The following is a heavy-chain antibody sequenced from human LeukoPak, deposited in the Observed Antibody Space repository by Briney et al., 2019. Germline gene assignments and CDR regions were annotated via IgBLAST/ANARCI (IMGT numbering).Heavy chain of an antibody. D-gene: IGHD5-12*01. CDR3: ARGLVDMVATHAAPFDY. Sequence: PSETLSLTCTVSGGSVSSAYSYWSWIRQPPGKGLEWIGYIYYSGSTTYNPSLKSRVSISLDTSKNQFSLGLSSVTAADTAVYYCARGLVDMVATHAAPFDYWGQGALVTVSS. V-gene: IGHV4-61*01. CDR1: GGSVSSAYSY. J-gene: IGHJ4*02. CDR2: IYYSGST.